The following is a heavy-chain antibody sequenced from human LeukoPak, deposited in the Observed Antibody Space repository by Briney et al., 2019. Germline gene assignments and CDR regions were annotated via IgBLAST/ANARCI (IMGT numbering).Heavy chain of an antibody. J-gene: IGHJ4*02. CDR1: GFTFSSYS. Sequence: GGSLRLSCTASGFTFSSYSMNWVRQAPGKGLEWVSSISSVTSYIDYADSVKGRFTISRDNAKNSLYLQMNGLRAEDTAVYYCARSYGDYGGDYWGQGTLVTVSS. CDR2: ISSVTSYI. D-gene: IGHD4-17*01. V-gene: IGHV3-21*01. CDR3: ARSYGDYGGDY.